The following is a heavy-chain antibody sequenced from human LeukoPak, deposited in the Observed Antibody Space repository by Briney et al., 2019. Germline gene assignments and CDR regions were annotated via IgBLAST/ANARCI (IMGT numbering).Heavy chain of an antibody. Sequence: SETLSLTCTVSGGSISSYYWSWIRQPPGKGLEWIGSIYHSGSTYYNPSLKSRVTISVDTSKNQFSLKLSSVTAADTAVYYCARVDPGGGSSYWYFDLWGRGTLVTVSS. D-gene: IGHD3-16*01. V-gene: IGHV4-38-2*02. CDR3: ARVDPGGGSSYWYFDL. J-gene: IGHJ2*01. CDR2: IYHSGST. CDR1: GGSISSYY.